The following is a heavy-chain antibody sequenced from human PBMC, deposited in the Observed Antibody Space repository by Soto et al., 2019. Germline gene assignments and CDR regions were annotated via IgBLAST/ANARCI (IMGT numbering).Heavy chain of an antibody. Sequence: SVKVSCKASGGTFSIYAISWVRQAPGQGLEWMGGIIPIFGTANYAQKFQGRVTITADESTSTAYMELSSLRSEDTAVYYCATQPRYCSGGSCLLDPWGQGTLVTVSS. D-gene: IGHD2-15*01. CDR3: ATQPRYCSGGSCLLDP. V-gene: IGHV1-69*13. J-gene: IGHJ5*02. CDR1: GGTFSIYA. CDR2: IIPIFGTA.